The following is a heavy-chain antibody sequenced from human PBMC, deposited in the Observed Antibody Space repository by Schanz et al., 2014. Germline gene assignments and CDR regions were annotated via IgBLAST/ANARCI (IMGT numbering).Heavy chain of an antibody. V-gene: IGHV3-48*01. CDR3: ASRLTVKAFGL. CDR2: ISSSSSDT. Sequence: EVQLVESGGNLVQPGGSLRLSCVASGFTFSSHSMNWVRQAPGQGLEWLSYISSSSSDTNYADSVKDRFTISRDESKNSLYLQMNNLRTEDTAAYFCASRLTVKAFGLWGQGTMVTVSS. CDR1: GFTFSSHS. J-gene: IGHJ3*01.